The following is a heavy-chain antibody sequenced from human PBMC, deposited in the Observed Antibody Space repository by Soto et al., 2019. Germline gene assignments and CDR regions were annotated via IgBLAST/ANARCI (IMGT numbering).Heavy chain of an antibody. CDR1: GYTFTSYG. D-gene: IGHD2-15*01. CDR2: ISAYNGNT. V-gene: IGHV1-18*01. J-gene: IGHJ3*02. CDR3: ARDWYCSGGSCLDAFDI. Sequence: GASVKVSCKASGYTFTSYGISWGRQAPGQGLEWMGWISAYNGNTNYAQKLQGRVTMTTDTSTSTAYMELRSLRSDDTAVYCCARDWYCSGGSCLDAFDIWGQGTMVTVSS.